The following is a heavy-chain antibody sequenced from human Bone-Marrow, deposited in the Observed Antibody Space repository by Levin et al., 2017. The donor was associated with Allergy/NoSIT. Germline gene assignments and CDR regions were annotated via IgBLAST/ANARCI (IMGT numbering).Heavy chain of an antibody. CDR3: AKTFYSSSSSGYFDY. D-gene: IGHD6-6*01. CDR2: INWDGNNI. J-gene: IGHJ4*02. Sequence: GGSLRLSCAASGFTFDDHTMHWVRRTPGKGLEWVARINWDGNNIVYAASVKGRFTISRDNAKNSLYLHMSSLRAEDTALYYCAKTFYSSSSSGYFDYWGQGTQVTVSS. V-gene: IGHV3-9*01. CDR1: GFTFDDHT.